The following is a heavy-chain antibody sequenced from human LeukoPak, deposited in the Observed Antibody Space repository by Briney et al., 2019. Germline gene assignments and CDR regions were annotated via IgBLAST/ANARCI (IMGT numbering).Heavy chain of an antibody. CDR2: TIRVSGTT. Sequence: SVKVSCKVSGGTFNNFALSWVRQAPGQGLEWVGGTIRVSGTTKYAQNLQGRVTITADESTSTAYMELSSLRSEDTAVYYCARGRPGSGGSCFDYWGQGTLVTVSS. CDR1: GGTFNNFA. V-gene: IGHV1-69*13. CDR3: ARGRPGSGGSCFDY. J-gene: IGHJ4*02. D-gene: IGHD2-15*01.